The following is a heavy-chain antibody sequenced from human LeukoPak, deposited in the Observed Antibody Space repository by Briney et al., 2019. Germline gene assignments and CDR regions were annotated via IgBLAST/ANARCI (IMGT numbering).Heavy chain of an antibody. CDR2: INHSGST. Sequence: SETLSLTCAVYGGSFSGYYWSWIRQPPGKGLEWIGEINHSGSTNYNPSLKSRVTISVDTSKNQFSLKLSSVTAADTAVYYCARLGRLWWQKRVYYFDYWGQGTLVTVSS. V-gene: IGHV4-34*01. D-gene: IGHD4/OR15-4a*01. CDR1: GGSFSGYY. J-gene: IGHJ4*02. CDR3: ARLGRLWWQKRVYYFDY.